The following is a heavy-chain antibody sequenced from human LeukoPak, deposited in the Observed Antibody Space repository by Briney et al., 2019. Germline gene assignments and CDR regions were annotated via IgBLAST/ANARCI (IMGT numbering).Heavy chain of an antibody. CDR3: ARESMDIAGTYYYYYMDV. V-gene: IGHV4-61*02. CDR1: GASISSGPNY. CDR2: IYTSGST. D-gene: IGHD2-2*03. J-gene: IGHJ6*03. Sequence: KTSETLSLACTVSGASISSGPNYLSWIRQPAGKGLEWIGRIYTSGSTNYNPSLKSRVTISVDTSKNQFSLKLSSVTAADTAVYYCARESMDIAGTYYYYYMDVWGKGTTVTISS.